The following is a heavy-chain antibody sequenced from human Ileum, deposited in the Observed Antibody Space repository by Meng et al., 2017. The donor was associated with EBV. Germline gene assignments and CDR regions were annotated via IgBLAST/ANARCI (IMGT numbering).Heavy chain of an antibody. CDR2: INHSGNT. CDR3: ARYRLQNDYGDQLCYFDY. V-gene: IGHV4-34*01. J-gene: IGHJ4*02. Sequence: QVQLQQWGAGLLKPSAPLSLPCAVYGGSFSGYYWSWIRQPPGKGLEWIGEINHSGNTNYNPSLKSRVNISLDTSKNQFSLKLSSVTAADTAVYYCARYRLQNDYGDQLCYFDYLGQGTLVTVSS. D-gene: IGHD4-17*01. CDR1: GGSFSGYY.